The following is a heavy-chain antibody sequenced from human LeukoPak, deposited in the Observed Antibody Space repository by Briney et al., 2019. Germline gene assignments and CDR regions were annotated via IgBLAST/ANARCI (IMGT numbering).Heavy chain of an antibody. Sequence: GGSLRLSCAASGFTVSSNYMNWVRQAPGKGLEWVSVIYSGGSTYYADSVKGRFTISRDNSKNTMYLQMNSLRVEDTAVYYCARRGDYYYYYYMDVWGKGTTVTVSS. V-gene: IGHV3-53*01. J-gene: IGHJ6*03. D-gene: IGHD3-10*01. CDR2: IYSGGST. CDR3: ARRGDYYYYYYMDV. CDR1: GFTVSSNY.